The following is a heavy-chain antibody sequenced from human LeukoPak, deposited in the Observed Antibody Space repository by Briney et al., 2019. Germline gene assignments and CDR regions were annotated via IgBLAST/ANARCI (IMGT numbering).Heavy chain of an antibody. D-gene: IGHD3-22*01. J-gene: IGHJ4*02. CDR1: GYSFTSYW. Sequence: GESLKISCKGSGYSFTSYWIGWVRQAPGQGLEWMGWISAYNGNTNYAQKLQGRVTMTTDTSTSTAYVELRSLRSDDTAVYYCARPSRYDSSGYPTDYWGQGTLVTVSS. CDR3: ARPSRYDSSGYPTDY. V-gene: IGHV1-18*04. CDR2: ISAYNGNT.